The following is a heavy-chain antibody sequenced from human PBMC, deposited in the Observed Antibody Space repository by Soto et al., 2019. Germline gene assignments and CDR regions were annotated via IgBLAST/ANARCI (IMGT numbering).Heavy chain of an antibody. V-gene: IGHV3-33*03. CDR2: IWYDGSSR. J-gene: IGHJ5*02. CDR3: ARVSLRRISGPTGRGP. D-gene: IGHD2-15*01. Sequence: QVQLVESGGGVVQRGGSLRLSCAASGFTFSDYAFHWVRQAPGKGLEWVAVIWYDGSSRYYGDSVKGRLTISRDDSKNTVSLQMDSLGDDGTAVYFCARVSLRRISGPTGRGPWGRGALCTVSS. CDR1: GFTFSDYA.